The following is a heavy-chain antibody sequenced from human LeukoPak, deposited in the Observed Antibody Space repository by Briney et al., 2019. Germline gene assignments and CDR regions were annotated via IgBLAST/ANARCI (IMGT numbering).Heavy chain of an antibody. CDR2: ISAYNGNT. J-gene: IGHJ6*02. CDR1: GYTFTSYG. V-gene: IGHV1-18*01. Sequence: ASVKVSCKASGYTFTSYGISWVRQAPGQGLEWMGWISAYNGNTNYAQKLQGRVTMTTDTSTSTAYMELRSLRSDDTAVYYCARAITMVRGVITRSYYYYGMDVWGQGTTVTVSS. CDR3: ARAITMVRGVITRSYYYYGMDV. D-gene: IGHD3-10*01.